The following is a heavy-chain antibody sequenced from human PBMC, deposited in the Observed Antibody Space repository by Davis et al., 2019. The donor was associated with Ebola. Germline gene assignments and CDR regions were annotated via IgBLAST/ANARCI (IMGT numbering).Heavy chain of an antibody. CDR3: ASLDYGDFDY. J-gene: IGHJ4*02. CDR1: GGSFSGYY. CDR2: IYYSGST. V-gene: IGHV4-59*08. D-gene: IGHD4-17*01. Sequence: MPSETLSLTCAVYGGSFSGYYWSWIRQPPGKGLEWIGYIYYSGSTNYNPSLKSRVTISVDTSKNQFSLKLSSVTAADTAVYYCASLDYGDFDYWGQGTLVTVSS.